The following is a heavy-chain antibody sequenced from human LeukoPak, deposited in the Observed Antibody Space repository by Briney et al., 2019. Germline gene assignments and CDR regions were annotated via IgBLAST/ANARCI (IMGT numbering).Heavy chain of an antibody. CDR2: MIPIFGTA. CDR3: ARYHYDILPGYFLAPDY. V-gene: IGHV1-69*06. CDR1: GGTFSSYA. D-gene: IGHD3-9*01. J-gene: IGHJ4*02. Sequence: GTSVKVSCKASGGTFSSYAISWVRQAPGQGLEWMGGMIPIFGTANYAQKFQGRVTITADKSTSTAYMELSSLRSEDTAVYYCARYHYDILPGYFLAPDYWGQGTLVTVSS.